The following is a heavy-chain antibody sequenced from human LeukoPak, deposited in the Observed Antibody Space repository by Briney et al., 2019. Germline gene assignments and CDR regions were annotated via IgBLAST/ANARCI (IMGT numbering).Heavy chain of an antibody. D-gene: IGHD2-2*01. Sequence: ASVKVSCTASGYTFTSYGISWVRQAPGQGREWMGWISAYNGNTNYAQKLQGRVTMTTDTSTSTAYMELRSLRSDDTAVYYCARDRYVVVPAGGDDAFDIWGQGTMVTVSS. J-gene: IGHJ3*02. CDR1: GYTFTSYG. V-gene: IGHV1-18*01. CDR2: ISAYNGNT. CDR3: ARDRYVVVPAGGDDAFDI.